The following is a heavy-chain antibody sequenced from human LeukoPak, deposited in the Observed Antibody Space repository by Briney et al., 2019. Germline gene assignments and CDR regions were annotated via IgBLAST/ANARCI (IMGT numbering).Heavy chain of an antibody. CDR3: ARQSVGRDYYYYYMDV. J-gene: IGHJ6*03. V-gene: IGHV4-39*01. CDR2: IYYSGST. CDR1: GGSISSSSYY. Sequence: SETLSLTCTVSGGSISSSSYYWGWIRQPPGKGLEWIGSIYYSGSTYYNPSLKSRVTISVDTSKNQFSLKLSSVTAADTAVYYRARQSVGRDYYYYYMDVWGKGTTVTVSS.